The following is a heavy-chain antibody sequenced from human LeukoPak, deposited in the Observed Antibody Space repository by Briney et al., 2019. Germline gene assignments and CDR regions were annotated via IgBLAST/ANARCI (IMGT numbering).Heavy chain of an antibody. J-gene: IGHJ4*02. CDR2: ISSTSAYI. CDR3: ANFDSNFN. Sequence: GGSLRLSCAASGFTFSTYGMNWVRQAPGKGLEWVSSISSTSAYIYYADSVKGRFTISRDNAKNSLYLQMNSLRAEDTAVYYCANFDSNFNWGQGTLVTVSS. D-gene: IGHD3-22*01. CDR1: GFTFSTYG. V-gene: IGHV3-21*01.